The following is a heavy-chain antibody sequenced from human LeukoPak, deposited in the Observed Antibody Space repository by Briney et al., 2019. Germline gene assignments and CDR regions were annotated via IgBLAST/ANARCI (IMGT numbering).Heavy chain of an antibody. J-gene: IGHJ4*02. Sequence: GGPLRLSCAASGLNFYGYAMSWVRQAPGKGLEWVAIIGHNGGSRYYADSVKGRFTISRDNSNNTLFLHMNSLTAEDTAVYYCASTAPDWEILAYYFDYWGQGTLVTVSS. D-gene: IGHD3-10*01. V-gene: IGHV3-23*01. CDR2: IGHNGGSR. CDR1: GLNFYGYA. CDR3: ASTAPDWEILAYYFDY.